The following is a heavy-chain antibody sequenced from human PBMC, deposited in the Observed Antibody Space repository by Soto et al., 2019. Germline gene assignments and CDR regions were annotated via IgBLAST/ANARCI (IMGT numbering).Heavy chain of an antibody. CDR2: IRANGDTT. V-gene: IGHV3-23*01. CDR1: GFTFSSYA. Sequence: GGSLRLSCAASGFTFSSYAMIWVRQAPGKGLEWVSAIRANGDTTYYADSVKGRFSISRDNSKNTLYLQMNSLRVEDTALYYCARDPNGDYIGAFDFWGQGTMVTVSS. CDR3: ARDPNGDYIGAFDF. J-gene: IGHJ3*01. D-gene: IGHD4-17*01.